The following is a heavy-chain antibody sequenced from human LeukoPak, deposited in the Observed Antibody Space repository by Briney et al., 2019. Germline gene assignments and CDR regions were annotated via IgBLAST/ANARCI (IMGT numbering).Heavy chain of an antibody. CDR2: IYYSGST. Sequence: SETLSLTCAVYGGSFSGYYWSWIRQPPGKGLEWIGYIYYSGSTNYNPSLKSRVTISVDTSKNQFSLKLSSVTAADTAVYYCARNNSSSSFLYGYYYYYMDVWGKGTTVTVSS. CDR3: ARNNSSSSFLYGYYYYYMDV. V-gene: IGHV4-59*01. CDR1: GGSFSGYY. D-gene: IGHD6-6*01. J-gene: IGHJ6*03.